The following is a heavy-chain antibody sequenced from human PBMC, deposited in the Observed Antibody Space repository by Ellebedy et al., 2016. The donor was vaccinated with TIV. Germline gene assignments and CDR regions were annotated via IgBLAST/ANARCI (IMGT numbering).Heavy chain of an antibody. J-gene: IGHJ5*02. CDR2: INPNSGGT. CDR1: GYTFTGYY. Sequence: ASVKVSCXASGYTFTGYYMYWVRQAPGQGLEWMGWINPNSGGTNYAQKFQGRVTMTRDTSISTAYMELSRLRSDDTAVYYCARDPRASYCGGDCTPAPWFDPWGQGTLVTVSS. D-gene: IGHD2-21*02. CDR3: ARDPRASYCGGDCTPAPWFDP. V-gene: IGHV1-2*02.